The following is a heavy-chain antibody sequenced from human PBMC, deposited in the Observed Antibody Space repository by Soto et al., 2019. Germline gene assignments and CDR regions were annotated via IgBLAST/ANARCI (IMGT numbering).Heavy chain of an antibody. V-gene: IGHV3-9*01. CDR3: AKDRSSGWYKGNYYYYYGMDV. D-gene: IGHD6-19*01. CDR1: GFTFDDYA. Sequence: EVQLVESGGGLVQPGRSPRLSCAASGFTFDDYAMHWVRQAPGKGLEWVSGISWNSGSIGYADSVKGRFTISRDNAKNSLYLQMNSLRAEDTALYYCAKDRSSGWYKGNYYYYYGMDVWGQGTTVTVSS. CDR2: ISWNSGSI. J-gene: IGHJ6*02.